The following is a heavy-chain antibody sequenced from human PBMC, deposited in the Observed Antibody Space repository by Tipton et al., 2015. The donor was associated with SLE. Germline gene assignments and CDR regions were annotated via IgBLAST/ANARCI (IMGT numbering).Heavy chain of an antibody. D-gene: IGHD4-23*01. V-gene: IGHV4-59*01. CDR2: IYYSGST. CDR1: GGSISSYY. J-gene: IGHJ2*01. CDR3: ARGGGNANWYFDL. Sequence: TLSLTCTVSGGSISSYYWSWIRQPPGKGLEWIGYIYYSGSTNYNPSLKSRVTISVDTSKNQFSPKLSSVTAADTAVYYCARGGGNANWYFDLWGRGTLVTVSS.